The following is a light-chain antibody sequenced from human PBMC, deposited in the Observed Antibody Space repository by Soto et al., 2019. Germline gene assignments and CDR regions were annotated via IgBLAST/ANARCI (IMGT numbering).Light chain of an antibody. CDR3: KQYNNWPLT. CDR1: QSVSSN. J-gene: IGKJ1*01. CDR2: HAS. Sequence: MTQTPATLSVSPVQRAALSRRASQSVSSNLAWYQQKPGQAPRLLIYHASTRATGIPARFSGSGSGTEFTLTISSLQSEDFAVYYCKQYNNWPLTFGQGTKVDIK. V-gene: IGKV3-15*01.